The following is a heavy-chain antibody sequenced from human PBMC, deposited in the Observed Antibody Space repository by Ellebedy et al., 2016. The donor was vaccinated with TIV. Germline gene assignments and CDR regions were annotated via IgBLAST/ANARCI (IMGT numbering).Heavy chain of an antibody. D-gene: IGHD6-25*01. CDR2: ISSDGNIK. J-gene: IGHJ4*02. Sequence: GESLKISYAASQFTFSSYTMHWVRQAPGKGLEWVAFISSDGNIKDYADSVKGRFTISRDNSRKTLYLQMNSLRLDDTAVHYCARGSEGSGFDYWGQGTLVTVSS. V-gene: IGHV3-30-3*01. CDR3: ARGSEGSGFDY. CDR1: QFTFSSYT.